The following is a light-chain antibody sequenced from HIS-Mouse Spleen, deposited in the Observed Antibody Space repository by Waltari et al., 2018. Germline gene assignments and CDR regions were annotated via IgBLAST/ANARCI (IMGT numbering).Light chain of an antibody. CDR3: SSYTSSSFWV. J-gene: IGLJ3*02. Sequence: QSALTQPASVSGSPGQSIPISCTGTSSDVGASNYVAWYQQHPGKAPKLMIYDVSNRPSGVSNRFSGSKSGNTASLTISGLQAEDEADYYCSSYTSSSFWVFGGGTKLTVL. CDR2: DVS. V-gene: IGLV2-14*03. CDR1: SSDVGASNY.